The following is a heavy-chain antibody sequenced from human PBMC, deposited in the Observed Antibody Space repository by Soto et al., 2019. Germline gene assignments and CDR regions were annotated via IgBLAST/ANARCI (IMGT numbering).Heavy chain of an antibody. CDR2: IYHSGST. CDR3: ARAGRRYCSDGSCYSERPFDP. CDR1: GVSISSGGYS. V-gene: IGHV4-30-2*01. J-gene: IGHJ5*02. Sequence: PSETLSLTCAVSGVSISSGGYSWSWMRQPPGKGLEWIGYIYHSGSTYYNPSLKSRVTISVDRSKNQFSLKLSSVTAADTAVYYCARAGRRYCSDGSCYSERPFDPWGQGTLVTVSS. D-gene: IGHD2-15*01.